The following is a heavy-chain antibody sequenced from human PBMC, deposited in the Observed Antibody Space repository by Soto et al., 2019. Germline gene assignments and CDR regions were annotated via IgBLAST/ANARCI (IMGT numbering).Heavy chain of an antibody. CDR3: ARDMDSNYDGMDV. D-gene: IGHD4-4*01. V-gene: IGHV3-33*01. CDR2: IWYDGSSQ. J-gene: IGHJ6*02. CDR1: GFTFRNSG. Sequence: QVNLVQSGGGLVQPGRSLSLSCEASGFTFRNSGMEWIRQAPGKGLEWVARIWYDGSSQYYADSVKGRVTISRDNSKNTLYMEMNSVRVEDTAVYYCARDMDSNYDGMDVWGQGTTVIVSS.